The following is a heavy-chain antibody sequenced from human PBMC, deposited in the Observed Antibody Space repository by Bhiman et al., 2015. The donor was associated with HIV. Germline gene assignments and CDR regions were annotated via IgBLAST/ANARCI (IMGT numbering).Heavy chain of an antibody. J-gene: IGHJ3*02. D-gene: IGHD5-24*01. Sequence: EVGLVESGGGLVKPGGSLRLSCGASGFRFTSYTMHWVRQAPGKGLEWVSSVTYGSNKIYNTDLVGAGFTISRDNAASSVFLQMTGLRAEDTAIYFCAREPLLAMADAFDIWGQGTMVTVSS. CDR1: GFRFTSYT. V-gene: IGHV3-21*01. CDR3: AREPLLAMADAFDI. CDR2: VTYGSNKI.